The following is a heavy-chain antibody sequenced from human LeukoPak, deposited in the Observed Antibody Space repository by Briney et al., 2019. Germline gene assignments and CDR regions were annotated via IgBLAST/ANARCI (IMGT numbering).Heavy chain of an antibody. Sequence: SETLSLTCAVYGGSLSGYYWSWIRQPPGKGLEWIGGINHSGSTNYNPSLKSRVTISVDTSKNQFSLKLSSVTAADTAVYYCARSPWWAAMNYYMDVWGRGTTVIVSS. CDR1: GGSLSGYY. CDR3: ARSPWWAAMNYYMDV. V-gene: IGHV4-34*01. D-gene: IGHD2-2*01. CDR2: INHSGST. J-gene: IGHJ6*03.